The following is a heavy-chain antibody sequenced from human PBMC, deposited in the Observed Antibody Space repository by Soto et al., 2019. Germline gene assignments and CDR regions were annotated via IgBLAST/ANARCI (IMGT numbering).Heavy chain of an antibody. D-gene: IGHD5-12*01. CDR3: AKDSSGYDSTLFDY. Sequence: GGSLRLSCAASGFTFSSYAMSWVRQSPGKGLEWVSAISGSGGSTYYADSVKGRFTISRDNSKNTLYLQMNSLRAEDTAVYYCAKDSSGYDSTLFDYWGQGTLVTVSS. J-gene: IGHJ4*02. CDR1: GFTFSSYA. CDR2: ISGSGGST. V-gene: IGHV3-23*01.